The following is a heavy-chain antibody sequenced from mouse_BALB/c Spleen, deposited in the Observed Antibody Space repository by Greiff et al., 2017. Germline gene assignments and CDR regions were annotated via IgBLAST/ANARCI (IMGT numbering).Heavy chain of an antibody. CDR3: ARLDDYYYFDY. V-gene: IGHV14-1*02. CDR2: IDPENGNT. D-gene: IGHD2-4*01. CDR1: GFNIKDYY. J-gene: IGHJ2*01. Sequence: VQLKESGAELVRPGALVKLSCKASGFNIKDYYMHWVKQRPEQGLEWIGWIDPENGNTIYDPKFQGKASITADTSSNTAYLQLSSLTSEDTAVYYCARLDDYYYFDYWGQGTTLTVSS.